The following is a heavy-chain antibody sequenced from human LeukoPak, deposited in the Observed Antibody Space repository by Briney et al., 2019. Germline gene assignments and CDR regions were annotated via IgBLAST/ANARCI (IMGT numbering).Heavy chain of an antibody. CDR2: IKPDGSEK. Sequence: GGSLRLSCAASGFTFGTYWMSWVRQAPAKGLQWVVNIKPDGSEKYYVDSVKGRFTISRDNAKNSVDLQMNSLRVEDTAVYYCARGQSWAFDFWGQGTLVTVSS. D-gene: IGHD1-26*01. CDR3: ARGQSWAFDF. V-gene: IGHV3-7*05. CDR1: GFTFGTYW. J-gene: IGHJ4*02.